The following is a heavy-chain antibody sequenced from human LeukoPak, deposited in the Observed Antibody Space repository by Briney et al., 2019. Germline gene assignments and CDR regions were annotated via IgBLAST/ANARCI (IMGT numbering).Heavy chain of an antibody. Sequence: GGSLRLSCAASGFTFSSYSMNWVRQAPGKGLEWVSSISSSSSYIYYADSVKGRFTISRDNAKNSLYLQMNSLRAEDTAVYYCARDGGYNRPYYFDYWGQGTLVTVSS. CDR2: ISSSSSYI. V-gene: IGHV3-21*01. D-gene: IGHD5-24*01. CDR1: GFTFSSYS. CDR3: ARDGGYNRPYYFDY. J-gene: IGHJ4*02.